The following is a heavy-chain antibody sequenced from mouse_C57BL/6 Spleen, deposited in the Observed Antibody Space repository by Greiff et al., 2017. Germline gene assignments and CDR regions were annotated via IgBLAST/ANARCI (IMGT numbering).Heavy chain of an antibody. CDR2: ISYDGSN. CDR3: ARAPGSSHWYFDV. V-gene: IGHV3-6*01. CDR1: GYSITSGYY. J-gene: IGHJ1*03. Sequence: EVQLKESGPGLVKPSQSLSLTCSVTGYSITSGYYWNWIRQFPGNKLEWMGYISYDGSNNYNPSLKNRISITRDTSKNQFFLKLNSVTTEDTATYYCARAPGSSHWYFDVWGTGTTVTVSS. D-gene: IGHD1-1*01.